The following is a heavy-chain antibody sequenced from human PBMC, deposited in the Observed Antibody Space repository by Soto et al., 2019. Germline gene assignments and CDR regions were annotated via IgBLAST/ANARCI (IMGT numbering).Heavy chain of an antibody. CDR1: GYTFTSYD. V-gene: IGHV1-8*01. CDR3: ARTLWSGYYNTTDY. J-gene: IGHJ4*02. D-gene: IGHD3-3*01. Sequence: ASVKVSCKASGYTFTSYDINWVRQATGQGLEWMGWMNPNSGNTGYAQKFQGRVTMTRNTSISTAYMELSSLRSEDTAVYYCARTLWSGYYNTTDYWGQGTLVTVSS. CDR2: MNPNSGNT.